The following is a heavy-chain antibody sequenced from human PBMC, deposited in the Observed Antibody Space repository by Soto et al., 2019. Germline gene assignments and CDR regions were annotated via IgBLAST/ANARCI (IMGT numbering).Heavy chain of an antibody. V-gene: IGHV4-39*07. J-gene: IGHJ6*02. D-gene: IGHD3-10*02. CDR1: GGSISSGDYY. CDR3: ARRWAVGMFVDV. CDR2: INHSGST. Sequence: SETLSLTCTVSGGSISSGDYYWSWIRQPPGKGLEWIGEINHSGSTNYNSSLKSRVIISVDTSKNQFSLKLRSVTAADTAVYYCARRWAVGMFVDVWGQGTTVTVS.